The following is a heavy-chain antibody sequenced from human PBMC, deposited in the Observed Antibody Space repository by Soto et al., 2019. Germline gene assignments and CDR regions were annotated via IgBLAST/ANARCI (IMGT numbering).Heavy chain of an antibody. CDR2: ISYDGSNK. J-gene: IGHJ4*02. V-gene: IGHV3-30-3*01. CDR3: ARDLGPGIVVVFDY. D-gene: IGHD3-22*01. CDR1: GFTFSSYA. Sequence: GGSLRLSCAASGFTFSSYAMHWVRQAPGKGLEWVAVISYDGSNKYYADSVKGRFTISRDNSKNTLYLQMNSLRAEDTAVYYCARDLGPGIVVVFDYWGQGTLVTVSS.